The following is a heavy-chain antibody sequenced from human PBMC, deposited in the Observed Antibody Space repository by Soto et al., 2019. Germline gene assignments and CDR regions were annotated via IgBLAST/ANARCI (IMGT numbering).Heavy chain of an antibody. V-gene: IGHV6-1*01. Sequence: SQTLSLTCVISGDSVSSNSAAWNWIRQSPSRGLEWLGRTYYRSKWYNDYAVSVKSRITINPDTSKNQFSLQLNSVTPEDTAVYYCARDSGYDYHYYYYMDVWGKGTTVTVSS. J-gene: IGHJ6*03. CDR3: ARDSGYDYHYYYYMDV. D-gene: IGHD5-12*01. CDR1: GDSVSSNSAA. CDR2: TYYRSKWYN.